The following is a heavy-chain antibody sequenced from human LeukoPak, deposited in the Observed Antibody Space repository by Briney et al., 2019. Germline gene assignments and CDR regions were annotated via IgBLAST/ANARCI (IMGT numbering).Heavy chain of an antibody. V-gene: IGHV4-4*07. CDR2: IYTSGST. CDR3: ARGGSRFGEFDGRYFDY. CDR1: GGSISSYY. D-gene: IGHD3-10*01. Sequence: KPSETLSLTCTVSGGSISSYYWSWIRQPAGKGLEWIGRIYTSGSTNYNPSLKSRVTISVDTSKNQFSLKLSSVTAADTAVYYCARGGSRFGEFDGRYFDYWGQGTLVTVSS. J-gene: IGHJ4*02.